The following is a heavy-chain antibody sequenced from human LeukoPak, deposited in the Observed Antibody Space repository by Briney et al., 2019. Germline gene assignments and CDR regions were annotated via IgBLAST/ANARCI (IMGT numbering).Heavy chain of an antibody. CDR3: GRHGGRGGVDP. J-gene: IGHJ5*02. V-gene: IGHV1-18*01. Sequence: GASVKVSCKASGYIFTSYGISWVRQAPGQGLEWMGWISAYNGNTNYDQKFQGRVTMTTDTSTSTAYMELRSLRSDDTAVYYCGRHGGRGGVDPWGQGTLVTVSS. CDR2: ISAYNGNT. CDR1: GYIFTSYG.